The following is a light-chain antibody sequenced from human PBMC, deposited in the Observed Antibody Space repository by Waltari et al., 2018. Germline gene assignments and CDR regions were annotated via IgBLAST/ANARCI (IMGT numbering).Light chain of an antibody. CDR1: QSISNW. CDR2: KAS. V-gene: IGKV1-5*03. J-gene: IGKJ4*01. Sequence: DIQMTQSPSSLSASVGDRFPITCRASQSISNWLALYQQKPGKAPKLLIYKASTLESGVPSRFSGRGSGTEFTLTISSLQPDDFATYYCQQYNSYSLLSFGGGTKVEIK. CDR3: QQYNSYSLLS.